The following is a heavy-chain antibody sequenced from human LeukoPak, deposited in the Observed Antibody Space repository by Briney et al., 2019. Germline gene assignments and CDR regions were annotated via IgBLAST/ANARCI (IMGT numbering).Heavy chain of an antibody. Sequence: SSETLSLTCTVSGGSVSSGSYYWSWIRQPPGKGLEWIGYIYYSGSTNYNPSLKSRVTISVDTSKNQFSLKLSSVTAADTAVYYCARGRLAAAGTGIRFDPWGQGTLVTVSS. CDR3: ARGRLAAAGTGIRFDP. CDR1: GGSVSSGSYY. V-gene: IGHV4-61*01. J-gene: IGHJ5*02. D-gene: IGHD6-13*01. CDR2: IYYSGST.